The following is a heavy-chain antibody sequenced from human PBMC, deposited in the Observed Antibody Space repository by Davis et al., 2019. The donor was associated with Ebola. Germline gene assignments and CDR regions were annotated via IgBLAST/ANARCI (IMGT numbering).Heavy chain of an antibody. V-gene: IGHV3-30*18. J-gene: IGHJ4*02. D-gene: IGHD1-26*01. CDR2: ISYDGSNK. CDR1: GFTFSSYG. CDR3: AKGWGLQPFDY. Sequence: PGGSLRLSCAASGFTFSSYGMHWVRQAPGKGLEWVAVISYDGSNKYYADSVKGRFTISRDNSKNTLYLQMNSLRAEDTAVYYCAKGWGLQPFDYWGQGTLVTVSS.